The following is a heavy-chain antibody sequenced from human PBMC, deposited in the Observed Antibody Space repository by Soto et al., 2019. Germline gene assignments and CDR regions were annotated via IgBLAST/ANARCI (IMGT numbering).Heavy chain of an antibody. V-gene: IGHV3-30*18. CDR2: ISYDGSDK. CDR1: GFTFNTYG. J-gene: IGHJ4*02. D-gene: IGHD2-2*02. Sequence: QDHLVESGGGVVQPGTSLRLSCAASGFTFNTYGMHWVRQAPGKGLEWVAVISYDGSDKFYADSVKGRFTISRDNSKNALYLQMSSLRPEATAIYYCSKAPNFYCSSPNCYKYYFDYWGQGTLVTVSS. CDR3: SKAPNFYCSSPNCYKYYFDY.